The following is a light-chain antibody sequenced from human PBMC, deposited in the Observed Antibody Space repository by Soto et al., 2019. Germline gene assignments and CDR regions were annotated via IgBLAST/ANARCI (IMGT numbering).Light chain of an antibody. CDR3: QQTYSVPQT. CDR1: QHVATY. J-gene: IGKJ1*01. CDR2: SSS. V-gene: IGKV1-39*01. Sequence: DIHVTPSPSSLSASVGDRVTLTCRTSQHVATYLNWYQQKSGRAPTLLIYSSSGLQPGVSPRFSGSGSGTDFTLTISSLQSEDFATYFCQQTYSVPQTCGQGTTVDFK.